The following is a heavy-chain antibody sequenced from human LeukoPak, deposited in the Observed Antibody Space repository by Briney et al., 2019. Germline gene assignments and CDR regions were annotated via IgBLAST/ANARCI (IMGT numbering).Heavy chain of an antibody. D-gene: IGHD3-22*01. Sequence: GGSLRLSCTASGFTFGDYAMSWVRQAPGKGLEWVGFIRSKAYGGTTEYAASVKGRFTISRDDSKSIAYLQMNSLKTEDTAVYYCTRAEYYYDSSGYLWGQGTLVTVSS. CDR3: TRAEYYYDSSGYL. J-gene: IGHJ4*02. V-gene: IGHV3-49*04. CDR2: IRSKAYGGTT. CDR1: GFTFGDYA.